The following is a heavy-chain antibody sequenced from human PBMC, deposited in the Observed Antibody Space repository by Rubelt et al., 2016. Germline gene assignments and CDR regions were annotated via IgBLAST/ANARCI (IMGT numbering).Heavy chain of an antibody. CDR1: GYTFTSYG. V-gene: IGHV1-18*01. CDR3: ARRDGYNWDDAFDI. CDR2: LSAYNGNT. J-gene: IGHJ3*02. Sequence: QVQLVQSGAEVKKPGASVKVSCKASGYTFTSYGISWVRQAPGPGLEWMGWLSAYNGNTNYAQKLQGRVTMTTETSTSTAYMELRSLRSDDTAVYYCARRDGYNWDDAFDIWGQGTMVTVSS. D-gene: IGHD5-24*01.